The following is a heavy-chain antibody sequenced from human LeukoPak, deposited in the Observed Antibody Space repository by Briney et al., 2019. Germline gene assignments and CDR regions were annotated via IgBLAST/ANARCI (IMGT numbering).Heavy chain of an antibody. CDR1: GYTFTGYY. CDR2: INPTGGNT. CDR3: ARVPQLSVVDAFDI. J-gene: IGHJ3*02. Sequence: ASVKVSCKASGYTFTGYYMHWVRQAPGQGLEWIGIINPTGGNTNFAQKFQGRVIMTRDMSTSTVYMELSSLRSEDTAVYYCARVPQLSVVDAFDIWGQGTLVTVSS. V-gene: IGHV1-46*01. D-gene: IGHD1-1*01.